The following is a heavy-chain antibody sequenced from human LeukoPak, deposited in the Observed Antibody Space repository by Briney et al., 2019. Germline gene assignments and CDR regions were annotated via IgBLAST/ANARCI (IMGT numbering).Heavy chain of an antibody. CDR1: GYTFTSYD. V-gene: IGHV1-18*01. Sequence: GASVKVSCKASGYTFTSYDINWVRQATGQGLEWMGWISAYNGNTNYAQKLQGRVTMTTDTSTSTAYMELRSLRSDDTAVYYCARDRGSYYWGRIDYWGQGTLVTVSS. D-gene: IGHD1-26*01. CDR2: ISAYNGNT. CDR3: ARDRGSYYWGRIDY. J-gene: IGHJ4*02.